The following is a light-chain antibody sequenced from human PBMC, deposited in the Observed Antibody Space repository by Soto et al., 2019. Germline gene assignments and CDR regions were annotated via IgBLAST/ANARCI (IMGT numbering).Light chain of an antibody. V-gene: IGLV2-14*01. CDR2: DVS. CDR1: SSDVGGYNY. Sequence: QSALTQPASVSGSPGQSITISCTGTSSDVGGYNYVSWYQQHPGKAPKLMIYDVSNRPSGVSNRFSGSKSGNTASLTISGLQAEEEADYYCSSYTSSSPLYVLFGGGTKLTVL. CDR3: SSYTSSSPLYVL. J-gene: IGLJ2*01.